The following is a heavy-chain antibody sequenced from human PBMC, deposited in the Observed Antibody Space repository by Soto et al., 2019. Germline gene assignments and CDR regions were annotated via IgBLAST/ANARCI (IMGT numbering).Heavy chain of an antibody. CDR3: TTGRRKYCSGGSCYYYYGMDV. J-gene: IGHJ6*02. CDR2: IKSKTDGGTT. Sequence: EVQLVESGGGLVKPGGSLRLSCAASGFTFSNAWMNWVRQAPGKGLEWVGRIKSKTDGGTTDYAAPVKGRFTISRDDSKNTLYLQMNSLKTEDTAVYYCTTGRRKYCSGGSCYYYYGMDVWGQGTTVTVSS. CDR1: GFTFSNAW. V-gene: IGHV3-15*07. D-gene: IGHD2-15*01.